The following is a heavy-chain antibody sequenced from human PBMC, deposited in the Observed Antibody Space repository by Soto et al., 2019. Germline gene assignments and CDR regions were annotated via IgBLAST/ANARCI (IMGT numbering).Heavy chain of an antibody. CDR3: ARRWGRTFDY. Sequence: LSFTDTVSDGSISSYDWSWIRQPPGTGLEWIGYIYYSGSTNYNPSLKSRVTISVDTSKNQFSLKLSSVTAADTAVYYCARRWGRTFDYWGQGTLVTVSS. V-gene: IGHV4-59*08. J-gene: IGHJ4*02. CDR1: DGSISSYD. D-gene: IGHD7-27*01. CDR2: IYYSGST.